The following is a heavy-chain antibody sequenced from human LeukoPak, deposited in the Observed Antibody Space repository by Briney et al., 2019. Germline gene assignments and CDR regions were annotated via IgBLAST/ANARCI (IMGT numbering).Heavy chain of an antibody. J-gene: IGHJ4*02. D-gene: IGHD5-12*01. CDR1: GGSISSYY. CDR3: ARMGGYDSFDY. CDR2: IYYSGST. V-gene: IGHV4-59*08. Sequence: SETLSLTCTVSGGSISSYYWSWIRQPPGKGLEWIGYIYYSGSTNYNPSLKSRVTISVDTSKNQFSLKLSSVTAADTAVYYCARMGGYDSFDYWGQGTLVTVSS.